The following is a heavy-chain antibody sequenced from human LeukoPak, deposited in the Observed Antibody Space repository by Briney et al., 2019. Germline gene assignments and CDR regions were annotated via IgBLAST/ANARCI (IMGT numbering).Heavy chain of an antibody. V-gene: IGHV3-23*01. CDR3: AKDWTGYYDY. J-gene: IGHJ4*02. CDR1: GFTFSNYA. CDR2: ISGSGGTT. Sequence: PGGSLRLSCAASGFTFSNYAMSWVRQAPGKGLEWVSTISGSGGTTYYADSVKGRFTISRDHSMNTLYLQMNSQRVDDTAVYYCAKDWTGYYDYWGQGTLVTVSS. D-gene: IGHD3/OR15-3a*01.